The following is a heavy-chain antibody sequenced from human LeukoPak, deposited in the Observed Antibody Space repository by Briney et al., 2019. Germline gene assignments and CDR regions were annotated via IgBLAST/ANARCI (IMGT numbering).Heavy chain of an antibody. Sequence: PSETLSLTCAVYGGSISSYYWSWIRQPPGKGLEWIGYIYYSGSANYNPSLKSRVTTSVDTSKNQFSLKLSSVTAADTAVYYCARGEGSGYDPLHYWGQGTLVTVSS. CDR1: GGSISSYY. V-gene: IGHV4-59*01. J-gene: IGHJ4*01. CDR3: ARGEGSGYDPLHY. CDR2: IYYSGSA. D-gene: IGHD5-12*01.